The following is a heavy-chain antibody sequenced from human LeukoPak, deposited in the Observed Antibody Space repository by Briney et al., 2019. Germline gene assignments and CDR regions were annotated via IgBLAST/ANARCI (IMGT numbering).Heavy chain of an antibody. CDR1: GGTFSSYA. CDR3: ARERDCSSTSCYRPQQNYYYYYMDV. Sequence: VASVKVSCKASGGTFSSYAISWVRQAPGQGLEWMGGIIPIFGTANYAQKFQGRVTITADESTSTAYMELSRLRSEDTAVYYCARERDCSSTSCYRPQQNYYYYYMDVWGKGTTVTVSS. J-gene: IGHJ6*03. CDR2: IIPIFGTA. D-gene: IGHD2-2*01. V-gene: IGHV1-69*01.